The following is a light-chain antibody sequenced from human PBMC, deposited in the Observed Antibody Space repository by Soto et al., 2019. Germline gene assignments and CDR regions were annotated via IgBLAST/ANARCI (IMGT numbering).Light chain of an antibody. CDR1: QDIRNY. J-gene: IGKJ2*01. CDR3: QQYDNLPPFT. V-gene: IGKV1-33*01. Sequence: DIQMTQSPSSLSASVGDRVIITCQASQDIRNYLNWYQQKPGKAPKLLIYDASNLETGVPSRFSGSGSGTDFTLTISSLQHEDIATYYCQQYDNLPPFTFGQGTKLEIK. CDR2: DAS.